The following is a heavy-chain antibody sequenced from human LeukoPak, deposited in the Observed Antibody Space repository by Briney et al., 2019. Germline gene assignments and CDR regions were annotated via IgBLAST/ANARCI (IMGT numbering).Heavy chain of an antibody. J-gene: IGHJ6*02. CDR1: GYTLTELS. Sequence: ASVKVSCKVSGYTLTELSMHWVRQAPGKGLEWMGGFDPEDGETIYAQKLQGRVTMTEDTSTDTAYMELSSLRSEGTAVYYCATEFPSWYQTEAYYYYGMDVWGQGTTVTVSS. D-gene: IGHD6-13*01. CDR3: ATEFPSWYQTEAYYYYGMDV. CDR2: FDPEDGET. V-gene: IGHV1-24*01.